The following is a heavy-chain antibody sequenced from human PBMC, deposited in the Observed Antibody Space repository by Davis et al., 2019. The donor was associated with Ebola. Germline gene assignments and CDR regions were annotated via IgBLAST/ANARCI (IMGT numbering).Heavy chain of an antibody. D-gene: IGHD6-25*01. CDR3: AAAHYYGMDV. Sequence: GESLKISCAASGFTFSSYSMNWVRQAPGKGLEWVSSISSSSSYIYYADSVKGRFTISRDNAKNSLYLQMNSLRAEDTALYYCAAAHYYGMDVWGQGTTVTVSS. J-gene: IGHJ6*02. CDR1: GFTFSSYS. V-gene: IGHV3-21*04. CDR2: ISSSSSYI.